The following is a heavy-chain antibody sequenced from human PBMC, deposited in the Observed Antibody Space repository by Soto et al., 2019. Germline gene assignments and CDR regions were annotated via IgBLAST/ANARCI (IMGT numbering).Heavy chain of an antibody. J-gene: IGHJ1*01. V-gene: IGHV3-74*01. CDR3: VKEGGYLTYDTHPER. D-gene: IGHD5-12*01. Sequence: WGSLRLSCAASGFIFSSAWMHWVRQSPGQRMLWVSRIICDGSDTHYAGSVKCRFTISRDNAKNTVFIHMNDLSVENTALYYCVKEGGYLTYDTHPERWGQVALVTVSS. CDR1: GFIFSSAW. CDR2: IICDGSDT.